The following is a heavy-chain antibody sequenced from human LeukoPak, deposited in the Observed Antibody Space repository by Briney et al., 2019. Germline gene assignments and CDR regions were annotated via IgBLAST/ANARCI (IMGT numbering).Heavy chain of an antibody. CDR2: IYHSGST. CDR1: GGSISSGGYS. CDR3: ARVPHLWYDSPGAFDI. V-gene: IGHV4-30-2*01. D-gene: IGHD3-22*01. Sequence: PSQTLSLTCAVSGGSISSGGYSWSWIRQPPGKGLEWIGYIYHSGSTYYNPSLKSRVTISVDRSKNQFSLKLSSVTAADTAVYYCARVPHLWYDSPGAFDIWGQGTMVTVSS. J-gene: IGHJ3*02.